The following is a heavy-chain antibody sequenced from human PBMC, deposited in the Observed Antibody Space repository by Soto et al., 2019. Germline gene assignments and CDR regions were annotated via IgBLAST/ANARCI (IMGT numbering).Heavy chain of an antibody. V-gene: IGHV1-2*02. Sequence: ASVKVSCKASGYTFTGYYMHWVRQAPGQGLEWMGWINPNSGGTNYAQKFQGRGTMTRDTSISTAYIELSRLRSDDTAVYYCARLRQYQLLYAFDIWGQGTMVTVSS. CDR2: INPNSGGT. J-gene: IGHJ3*02. CDR3: ARLRQYQLLYAFDI. D-gene: IGHD2-2*01. CDR1: GYTFTGYY.